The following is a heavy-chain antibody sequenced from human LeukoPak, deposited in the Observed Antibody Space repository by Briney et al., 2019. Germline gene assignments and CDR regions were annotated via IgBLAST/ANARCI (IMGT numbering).Heavy chain of an antibody. D-gene: IGHD2-8*01. CDR1: GFTFSSYA. CDR2: ISYDGSNT. J-gene: IGHJ2*01. CDR3: ARGGYCTNGVCPSYWYFDL. V-gene: IGHV3-30-3*01. Sequence: GGSLRLSCAASGFTFSSYAMHWVRQAPGKGLEWAALISYDGSNTYYADSVKGRFTISRDNSKNTLYLQINSLRPEDTAVYYCARGGYCTNGVCPSYWYFDLWGRGTLVTVSS.